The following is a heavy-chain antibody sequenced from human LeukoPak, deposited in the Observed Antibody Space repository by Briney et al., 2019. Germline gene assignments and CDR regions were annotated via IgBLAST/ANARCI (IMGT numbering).Heavy chain of an antibody. D-gene: IGHD2-2*01. V-gene: IGHV3-15*01. J-gene: IGHJ6*03. CDR2: IKSKTDGGTT. CDR3: TTDIVVVPPYMDV. CDR1: GFTFSNAW. Sequence: GGSLRLSCAASGFTFSNAWMSWVRQAPGKGLEWVGRIKSKTDGGTTDYAAPVKGRFTISRGDSKNTLYLQMNSLKTEDTAVYYCTTDIVVVPPYMDVWGKGTTVTVSS.